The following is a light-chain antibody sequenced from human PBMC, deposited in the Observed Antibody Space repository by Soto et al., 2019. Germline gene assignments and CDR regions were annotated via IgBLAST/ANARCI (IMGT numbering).Light chain of an antibody. CDR3: SSKASSGTLS. CDR1: SSDVGVYNY. V-gene: IGLV2-14*01. Sequence: QSALTQPASVSGSPGQSITISCTGTSSDVGVYNYVSWYQQHPGKAPKLLIYEVTNRPSGVSNRFSGSKSGNTASLTISGVQAEDEAEYYCSSKASSGTLSFGTGTKVTVL. CDR2: EVT. J-gene: IGLJ1*01.